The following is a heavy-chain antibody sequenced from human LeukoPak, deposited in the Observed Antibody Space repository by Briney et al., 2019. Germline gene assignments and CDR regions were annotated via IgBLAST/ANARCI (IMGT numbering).Heavy chain of an antibody. CDR2: IHYSGST. V-gene: IGHV4-59*01. D-gene: IGHD3-16*01. CDR1: GGSISSYY. Sequence: SETLSLTCTVSGGSISSYYWTWIRQPPGKGLEWIGYIHYSGSTNYSPSFKSRVTMSIDTSKNQFSLRLTSVTAADTAVYYCARGGGPPSNVDYWGQGTLVTVSS. CDR3: ARGGGPPSNVDY. J-gene: IGHJ4*02.